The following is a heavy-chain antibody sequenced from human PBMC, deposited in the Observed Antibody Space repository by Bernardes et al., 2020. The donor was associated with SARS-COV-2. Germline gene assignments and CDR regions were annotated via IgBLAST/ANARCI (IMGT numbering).Heavy chain of an antibody. CDR2: IYYSGST. V-gene: IGHV4-39*07. Sequence: SETLSLTCTVSGGSISSSSYYWGWIRQPPGKGLEWMGSIYYSGSTYYNPSLKSRVTISVDTSKNQFSLKLSSVTAADTAVYYCARFRGVTTILYYYYYGMDVWGQGTTVTVSS. CDR1: GGSISSSSYY. D-gene: IGHD3-9*01. CDR3: ARFRGVTTILYYYYYGMDV. J-gene: IGHJ6*02.